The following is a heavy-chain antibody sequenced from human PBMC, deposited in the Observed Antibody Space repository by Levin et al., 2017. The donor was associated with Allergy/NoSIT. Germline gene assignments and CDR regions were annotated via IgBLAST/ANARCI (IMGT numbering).Heavy chain of an antibody. CDR1: GFTFSSYS. Sequence: GGSLRLSCAASGFTFSSYSMNWVRQAPGKGLEWVSSISSSSSYIYYADSVKGRFTISRDNAKNSLYLQMNSLRAEDTAVYYCARVYSGYDAFDYWGQGTLVTVSS. D-gene: IGHD5-12*01. J-gene: IGHJ4*02. CDR2: ISSSSSYI. CDR3: ARVYSGYDAFDY. V-gene: IGHV3-21*01.